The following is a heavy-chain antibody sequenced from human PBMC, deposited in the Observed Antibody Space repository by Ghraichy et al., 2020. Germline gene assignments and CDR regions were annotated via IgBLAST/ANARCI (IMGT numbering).Heavy chain of an antibody. CDR1: GFTFSSYS. CDR3: ARDRAERQQLVGHFDY. J-gene: IGHJ4*02. V-gene: IGHV3-21*01. D-gene: IGHD6-13*01. CDR2: ISSSSSYI. Sequence: GGSLRLSCAASGFTFSSYSMNWVRQAPGKGLEWVSSISSSSSYIYYADSVKGRFTISRDNAKNSLYLQMNSLRAEDTAVYYCARDRAERQQLVGHFDYWGQGTLVTVSS.